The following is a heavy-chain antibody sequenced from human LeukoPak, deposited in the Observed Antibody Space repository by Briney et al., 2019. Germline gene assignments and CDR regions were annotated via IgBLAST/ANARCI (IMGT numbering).Heavy chain of an antibody. D-gene: IGHD3-10*01. CDR1: GFTVSSNY. Sequence: GGSLRLSCAASGFTVSSNYMSWVRQAPGKGLEWVSAISGSGGSTYYADSVKGRFTISRDNSKNTLYLQMNSLRAEDTAVYYCAKDPVYYGSGSYGYWGQGTLVTVSS. V-gene: IGHV3-23*01. CDR3: AKDPVYYGSGSYGY. CDR2: ISGSGGST. J-gene: IGHJ4*02.